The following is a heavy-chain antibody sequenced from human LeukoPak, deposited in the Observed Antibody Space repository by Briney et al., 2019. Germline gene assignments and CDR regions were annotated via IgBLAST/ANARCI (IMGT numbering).Heavy chain of an antibody. D-gene: IGHD4-17*01. Sequence: PSETLSLTCAVSDDSFSSHYWTWIRQPPGKGLDGFGYISYIGSTNYNPSLKSRVTISIDTSRNQFSLRLSSVTAADTAVYYCARDLVTVTKGFDIWGQGTMVSVSS. CDR2: ISYIGST. J-gene: IGHJ3*02. CDR3: ARDLVTVTKGFDI. CDR1: DDSFSSHY. V-gene: IGHV4-59*11.